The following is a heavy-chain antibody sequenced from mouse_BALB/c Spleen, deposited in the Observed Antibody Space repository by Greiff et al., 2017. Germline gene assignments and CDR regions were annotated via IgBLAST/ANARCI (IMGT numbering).Heavy chain of an antibody. CDR1: GFSLTSYG. Sequence: VKLMESGPGLVQPSQSLSITCTVSGFSLTSYGVHWVRQSPGKGLEWLGVIWSGGSTDYNAAFISRLSISKDNSKSQVFFKMNSLQANDTAIYYCARNDYDEGYFDVWGAGTTVTVSS. V-gene: IGHV2-2*02. J-gene: IGHJ1*01. CDR2: IWSGGST. D-gene: IGHD2-4*01. CDR3: ARNDYDEGYFDV.